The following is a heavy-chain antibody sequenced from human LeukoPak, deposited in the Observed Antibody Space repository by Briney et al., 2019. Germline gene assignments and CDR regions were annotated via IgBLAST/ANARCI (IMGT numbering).Heavy chain of an antibody. Sequence: PSETLSLTCTVSGGSISSYYWSWIRQLPGKGLEWIGYIYSSGSTNYNPSLKSRVTISVDTSKNQFSLKLSSVTAADTAAYYCARRRGAHTANALDIWGQGTMVTVSS. CDR3: ARRRGAHTANALDI. J-gene: IGHJ3*02. CDR2: IYSSGST. D-gene: IGHD3-10*01. V-gene: IGHV4-59*08. CDR1: GGSISSYY.